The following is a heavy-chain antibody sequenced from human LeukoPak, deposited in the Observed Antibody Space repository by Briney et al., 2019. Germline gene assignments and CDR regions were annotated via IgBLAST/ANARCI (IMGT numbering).Heavy chain of an antibody. J-gene: IGHJ4*02. CDR1: GFTFSSYS. Sequence: GGSLRLSCAASGFTFSSYSMNWVRQAPGKGLEWVSSISSSSSYIYYADSVKGRFTISRDNAKNSLYLQMTSLRAEDTAVYYCARVEGYCSSTSCPANYWGQGTLVTVSS. V-gene: IGHV3-21*01. CDR2: ISSSSSYI. D-gene: IGHD2-2*01. CDR3: ARVEGYCSSTSCPANY.